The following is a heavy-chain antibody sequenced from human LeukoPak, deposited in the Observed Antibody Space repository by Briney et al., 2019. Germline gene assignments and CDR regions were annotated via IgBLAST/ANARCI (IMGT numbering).Heavy chain of an antibody. CDR1: GFTFSSYA. J-gene: IGHJ6*02. CDR2: LSGSGGST. D-gene: IGHD6-13*01. CDR3: AKTADGSYYYGMDV. V-gene: IGHV3-23*01. Sequence: PGGSLRLSCAASGFTFSSYAMTWVRQAPGKGLEWVSGLSGSGGSTYYADYVKGRFIISRDNSKNTLYLQMNSLRAEDTAEYYCAKTADGSYYYGMDVWGQGTTVTVSS.